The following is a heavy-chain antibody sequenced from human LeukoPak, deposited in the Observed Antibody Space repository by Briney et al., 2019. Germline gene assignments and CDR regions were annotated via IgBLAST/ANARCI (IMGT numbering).Heavy chain of an antibody. J-gene: IGHJ4*02. CDR2: TRNKANSYTT. D-gene: IGHD1-26*01. Sequence: GGSLRLSCAASGLTFSDHYMDWVRQAPGKGLEWVGRTRNKANSYTTEYAASVKGRFTISRDDSKNSLYLQMNSLKTEDTAVYYCARVSKVGATSIDYWGQGTLVTVSS. CDR3: ARVSKVGATSIDY. CDR1: GLTFSDHY. V-gene: IGHV3-72*01.